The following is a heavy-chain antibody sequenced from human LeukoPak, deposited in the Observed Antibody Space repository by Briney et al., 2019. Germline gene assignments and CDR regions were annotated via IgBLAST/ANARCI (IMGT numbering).Heavy chain of an antibody. D-gene: IGHD6-13*01. CDR1: GFTFSSYA. CDR3: ASLGGIAGLDY. V-gene: IGHV3-64*01. CDR2: ISSNGGST. Sequence: QTGGSLRLSCAASGFTFSSYAMHWVRQAPGMGLEYVSAISSNGGSTYYANSVKGRFTISRDNSKNTLYLQMGSLRAEDMAVYYCASLGGIAGLDYWGQGTLVTVSS. J-gene: IGHJ4*02.